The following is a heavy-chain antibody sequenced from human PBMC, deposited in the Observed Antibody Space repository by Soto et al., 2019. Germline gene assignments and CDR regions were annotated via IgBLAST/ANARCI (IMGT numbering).Heavy chain of an antibody. D-gene: IGHD2-15*01. J-gene: IGHJ6*03. V-gene: IGHV3-23*01. CDR1: GFTFSDHA. CDR2: IDAGGGAT. Sequence: EEQLLESGGDLVQPGGSLRLSCAASGFTFSDHAMTWVRQAPGKGLQWVSTIDAGGGATWDADSVRGRFTISRDNSKNTLSMKMNNLRAEDTAVYYCAKDGHRKDWYYHMDVWGKGTTVTVSS. CDR3: AKDGHRKDWYYHMDV.